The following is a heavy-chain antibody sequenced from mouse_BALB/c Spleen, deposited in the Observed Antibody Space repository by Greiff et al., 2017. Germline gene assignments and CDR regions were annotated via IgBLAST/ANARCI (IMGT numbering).Heavy chain of an antibody. CDR3: ARTLHPIPMDY. D-gene: IGHD1-2*01. V-gene: IGHV1-12*01. Sequence: QVQLQQPGAELVKPGASVKMSCKASGYTFTSYNMHWVKQTPGQGLEWIGAIYPGNGDTSYNQKFKGKATLTADKSSSTAYMQLSSLTSEDSAVYYCARTLHPIPMDYWGQGTSVTVSS. CDR2: IYPGNGDT. J-gene: IGHJ4*01. CDR1: GYTFTSYN.